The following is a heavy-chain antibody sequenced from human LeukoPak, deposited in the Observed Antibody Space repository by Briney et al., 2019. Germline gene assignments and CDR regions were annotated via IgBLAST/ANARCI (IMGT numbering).Heavy chain of an antibody. J-gene: IGHJ4*02. CDR3: AREYSSSSGHFDF. Sequence: PSETLSLTCTVSGASISSYYWSWIRQPPGKGLEWIGYIYYSGSTSYNPSLTSRVTISLDTSKNQFSLKLSSVTAADTAVYYCAREYSSSSGHFDFWGQGTLVTVSS. D-gene: IGHD6-6*01. CDR2: IYYSGST. V-gene: IGHV4-59*01. CDR1: GASISSYY.